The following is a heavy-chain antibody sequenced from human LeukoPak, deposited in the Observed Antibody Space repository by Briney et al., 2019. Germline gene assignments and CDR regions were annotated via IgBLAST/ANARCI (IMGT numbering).Heavy chain of an antibody. CDR1: GDSITSSSYY. Sequence: SETLSLTCTVSGDSITSSSYYWGWIRQPPGKGLEWIGSVYYSGVTYYNPSLKSRVTISVDTSQNQFSLKLSSVTAADTAVYYCARRRRRGSHDYWGQGTLVTVSS. CDR2: VYYSGVT. CDR3: ARRRRRGSHDY. J-gene: IGHJ4*02. D-gene: IGHD1-26*01. V-gene: IGHV4-39*01.